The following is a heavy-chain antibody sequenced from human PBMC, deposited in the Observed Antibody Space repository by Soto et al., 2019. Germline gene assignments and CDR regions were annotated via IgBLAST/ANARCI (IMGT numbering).Heavy chain of an antibody. CDR1: GFTFSSYA. CDR3: AKGLGYYDSSGYVY. CDR2: ISGSGGST. V-gene: IGHV3-23*01. D-gene: IGHD3-22*01. Sequence: AGGSLRLSCAASGFTFSSYAMSWVRQAPGKGLEWVSAISGSGGSTYYADSVKGRFTISRDNSKNTLYLQMNRLRAEDTAVYYCAKGLGYYDSSGYVYWGPGTLVTVFS. J-gene: IGHJ4*02.